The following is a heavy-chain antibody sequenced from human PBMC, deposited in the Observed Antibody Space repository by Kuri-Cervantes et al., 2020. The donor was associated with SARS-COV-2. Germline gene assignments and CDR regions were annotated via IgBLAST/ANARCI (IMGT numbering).Heavy chain of an antibody. V-gene: IGHV4-38-2*02. D-gene: IGHD6-19*01. J-gene: IGHJ4*02. CDR1: GYSISSGYY. CDR3: ARLGSGWSQDY. CDR2: IYHSGST. Sequence: ESLKISCTVSGYSISSGYYWGWIRQPPGKGLEWIGSIYHSGSTYYNPSLKSRVTISVDTSKNQFSLKLSSMTAADTAVYYCARLGSGWSQDYWGQGTLVTVSS.